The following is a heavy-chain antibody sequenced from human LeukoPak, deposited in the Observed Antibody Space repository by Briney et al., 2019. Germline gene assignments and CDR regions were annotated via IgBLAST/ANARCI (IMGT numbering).Heavy chain of an antibody. D-gene: IGHD3-3*01. CDR2: IYYSGST. J-gene: IGHJ4*02. CDR1: GGSISSSSYY. Sequence: SETLSLTCTVSGGSISSSSYYWGWIRQPPGKGLEWIGSIYYSGSTHYNPSLKSRVTISVDTSKNQFSLKLSSVTAADTAVYYCARVSPATPTKPRITIFGVVDYWGQGTLVTVSS. V-gene: IGHV4-39*07. CDR3: ARVSPATPTKPRITIFGVVDY.